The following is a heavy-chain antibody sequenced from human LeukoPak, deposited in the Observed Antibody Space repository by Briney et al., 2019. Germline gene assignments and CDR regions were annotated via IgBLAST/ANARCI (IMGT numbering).Heavy chain of an antibody. CDR1: GYTFTSYG. V-gene: IGHV1-18*01. CDR3: ARDLRPRYFDWLSRARRSEVNWFDP. D-gene: IGHD3-9*01. CDR2: ISAYNGNT. J-gene: IGHJ5*02. Sequence: ASVKVSCKASGYTFTSYGISWVRQAPGQGLEWMGWISAYNGNTNYAQKLQGRVTMTTDTSTSTAYMELRSLRSDDTAVYYCARDLRPRYFDWLSRARRSEVNWFDPWGQGTLVTVSS.